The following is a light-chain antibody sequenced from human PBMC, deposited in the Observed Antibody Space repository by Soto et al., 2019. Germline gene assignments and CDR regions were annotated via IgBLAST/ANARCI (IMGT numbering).Light chain of an antibody. CDR2: WAS. V-gene: IGKV4-1*01. CDR3: QQYYSILRT. CDR1: QSVLYSSNNKNY. J-gene: IGKJ1*01. Sequence: DIVMTQSPDSLAVSLGERGTINCKSSQSVLYSSNNKNYLAWYQQKPGQPPKLLIYWASTRESGVPDRFSGSGSGTDFTLTISSLQAEDVAVYYCQQYYSILRTFGQGTKVEIK.